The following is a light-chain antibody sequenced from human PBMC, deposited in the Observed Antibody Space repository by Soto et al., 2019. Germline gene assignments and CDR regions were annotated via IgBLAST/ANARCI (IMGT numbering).Light chain of an antibody. CDR2: GAS. CDR3: QQYNNYLWT. V-gene: IGKV1-17*02. Sequence: DIQMTQSPPSLSASVGDRVTITCRASQDVSNDLGWFQQKPGKAPKRLIFGASNLESGVPSRFSGTGSGTEFILTITNLQPEDFATYYCQQYNNYLWTFGQGTKVDIK. J-gene: IGKJ1*01. CDR1: QDVSND.